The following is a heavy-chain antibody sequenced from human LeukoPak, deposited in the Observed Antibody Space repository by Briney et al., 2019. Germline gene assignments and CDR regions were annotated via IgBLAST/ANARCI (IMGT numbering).Heavy chain of an antibody. CDR2: ISSSGSTI. D-gene: IGHD6-19*01. CDR1: GFTFSSYE. CDR3: ARTPTYSSGCPDY. J-gene: IGHJ4*02. Sequence: GGSLRLSCAASGFTFSSYEMDWVRQAPGKGLEWVSYISSSGSTIYYADSVKGRFTISRDNAKNSLYLQMNSLRAEDTAVYYCARTPTYSSGCPDYWGQGTLVTVSS. V-gene: IGHV3-48*03.